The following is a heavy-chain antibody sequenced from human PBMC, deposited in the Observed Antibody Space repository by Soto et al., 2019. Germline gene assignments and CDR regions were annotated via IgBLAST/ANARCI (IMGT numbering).Heavy chain of an antibody. V-gene: IGHV1-46*01. CDR3: ATERANYYDSSCFLHDYYFDY. CDR2: INPSGGST. Sequence: ASVKVSCKASGYTFTRYYMYWVRQAPGQGLQWMGIINPSGGSTSYAQTLQGRVTMTRDTSTSTVYMELSSLRTEDTAVYYCATERANYYDSSCFLHDYYFDYWGQGTLVTVSS. CDR1: GYTFTRYY. J-gene: IGHJ4*02. D-gene: IGHD3-22*01.